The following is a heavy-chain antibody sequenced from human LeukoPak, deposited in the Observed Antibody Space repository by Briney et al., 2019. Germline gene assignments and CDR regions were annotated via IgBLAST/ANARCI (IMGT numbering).Heavy chain of an antibody. J-gene: IGHJ5*02. V-gene: IGHV4-59*01. CDR1: GGSISSYY. D-gene: IGHD3-16*02. Sequence: SETLSLTCTVSGGSISSYYWSWIRQPPGKGLEWIGDIYYSGSTNYNPSLKSRATISVDTSKNQFSLKLSSVTAADTAVYYCARVRLGELSLYTNWFDPWGQGALVTVSS. CDR2: IYYSGST. CDR3: ARVRLGELSLYTNWFDP.